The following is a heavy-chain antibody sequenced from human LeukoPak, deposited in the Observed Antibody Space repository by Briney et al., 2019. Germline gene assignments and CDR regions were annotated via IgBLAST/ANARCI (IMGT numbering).Heavy chain of an antibody. D-gene: IGHD5-18*01. CDR1: GYTFTGYY. Sequence: GASVKVSCKASGYTFTGYYMHWVRQAPGQGLEWMGWINPNSGGTNYAQKFQGRVPMTRDTSISTAYMELSRLRSDDTAVYYCARVLSDTAMVDLNYYYYYMDVWGKGTTVTVSS. CDR3: ARVLSDTAMVDLNYYYYYMDV. V-gene: IGHV1-2*02. J-gene: IGHJ6*03. CDR2: INPNSGGT.